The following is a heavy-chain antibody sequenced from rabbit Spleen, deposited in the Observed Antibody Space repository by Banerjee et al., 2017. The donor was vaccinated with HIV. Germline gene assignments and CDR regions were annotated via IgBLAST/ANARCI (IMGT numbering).Heavy chain of an antibody. Sequence: EQLEESGGGLVQPEGSLTLTCKASGVSLHDKDVMCWVRQAPGKGLEWISCIAGSSSGFTYSATWAKGRFTCSKTSSTTVTLQMTSLTVADTATYFCVRDTGSSFSSYGMDLWGPGTLVTVS. CDR1: GVSLHDKDV. V-gene: IGHV1S45*01. J-gene: IGHJ6*01. CDR3: VRDTGSSFSSYGMDL. D-gene: IGHD8-1*01. CDR2: IAGSSSGFT.